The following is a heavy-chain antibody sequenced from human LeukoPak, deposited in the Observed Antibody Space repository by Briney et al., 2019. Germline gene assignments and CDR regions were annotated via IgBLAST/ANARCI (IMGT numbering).Heavy chain of an antibody. CDR3: ARQAGGYCSSTSRLLGY. J-gene: IGHJ4*02. V-gene: IGHV1-69*04. CDR1: GGTFSSYA. D-gene: IGHD2-2*01. Sequence: SVKVSCKASGGTFSSYAISWVRQAPGQGLEWMGRIIPILGIANYAQKFQGRVTITADKSTSTAYMELSSLRSEDTAVYYCARQAGGYCSSTSRLLGYWGQGTLVTVSS. CDR2: IIPILGIA.